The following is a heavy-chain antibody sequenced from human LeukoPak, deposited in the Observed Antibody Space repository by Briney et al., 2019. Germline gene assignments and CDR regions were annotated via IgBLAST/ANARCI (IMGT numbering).Heavy chain of an antibody. CDR1: GYTFTSYG. Sequence: GASVKVSCKASGYTFTSYGISWVRQAPGQGLEWMGWISAYNGNRNYAQNLQGRVTMTTDTSTSTAYMELRSLRSDDTAVYYCARDGVGYYDSSPNDYWGQGTLVTVSS. J-gene: IGHJ4*02. D-gene: IGHD3-22*01. CDR2: ISAYNGNR. CDR3: ARDGVGYYDSSPNDY. V-gene: IGHV1-18*01.